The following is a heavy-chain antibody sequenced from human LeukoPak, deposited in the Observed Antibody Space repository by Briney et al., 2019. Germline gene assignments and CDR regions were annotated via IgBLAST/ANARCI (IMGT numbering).Heavy chain of an antibody. CDR1: GFTFNNYA. CDR2: ISDSGGTT. Sequence: GGSLRLSCAASGFTFNNYAMNWVRQAPGKGLEGVSGISDSGGTTYYADSVKGRFTISRDNSKHTLYLQMNALRAEDTAVYYCARSLWFGEFPGAGGFDYWGQGTLVTVSS. CDR3: ARSLWFGEFPGAGGFDY. V-gene: IGHV3-23*01. J-gene: IGHJ4*02. D-gene: IGHD3-10*01.